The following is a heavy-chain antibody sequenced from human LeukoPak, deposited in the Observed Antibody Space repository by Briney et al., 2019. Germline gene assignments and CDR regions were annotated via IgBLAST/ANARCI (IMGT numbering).Heavy chain of an antibody. J-gene: IGHJ4*02. Sequence: GASVKVSCKASGYAFTAYAMNWLRQAPGQGLEWMGWINTDSGGPTYAQGFRGRVVFSLDTSVSTAYMQMSRLGADDTAVYYCAKAVGKCSDNSCYFGSWGQGTLVTVSS. CDR2: INTDSGGP. CDR1: GYAFTAYA. CDR3: AKAVGKCSDNSCYFGS. D-gene: IGHD2-2*01. V-gene: IGHV7-4-1*02.